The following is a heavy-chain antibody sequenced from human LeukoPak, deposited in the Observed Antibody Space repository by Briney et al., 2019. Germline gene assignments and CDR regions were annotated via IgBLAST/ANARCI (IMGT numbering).Heavy chain of an antibody. CDR1: GGSISTYH. Sequence: PSETLSLTCTVSGGSISTYHWSWIRQPPGKGPEWIGYVYYSGSTDYSPSLKSRATISVDTSMNQFSLSLRSVTAADTAIYYCARGSRELYYFDYWGQGTLVTVSS. V-gene: IGHV4-59*01. CDR3: ARGSRELYYFDY. CDR2: VYYSGST. J-gene: IGHJ4*02. D-gene: IGHD1-7*01.